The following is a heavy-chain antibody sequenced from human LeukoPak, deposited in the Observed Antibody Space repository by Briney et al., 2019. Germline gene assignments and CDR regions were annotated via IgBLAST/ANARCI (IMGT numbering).Heavy chain of an antibody. CDR3: ASALPFQLVH. CDR2: IYHSGNT. Sequence: SGTLSFTCSVSGGSISSSNWWSWVRQPPGKGLEWIGEIYHSGNTNYNPSLKSRVTMSVDKSKNQFSLKLSSVTAADTAVYYCASALPFQLVHWGQGTLVTVSS. V-gene: IGHV4-4*02. D-gene: IGHD6-13*01. J-gene: IGHJ4*02. CDR1: GGSISSSNW.